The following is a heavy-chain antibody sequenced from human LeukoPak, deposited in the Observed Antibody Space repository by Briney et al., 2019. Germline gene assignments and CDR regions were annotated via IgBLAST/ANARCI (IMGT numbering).Heavy chain of an antibody. J-gene: IGHJ6*02. CDR2: ISYDGSNK. D-gene: IGHD1-26*01. CDR1: GFTFSSYA. CDR3: AKDISTYSGSYYYYYGMDV. Sequence: GGSLRLSCAASGFTFSSYAMHWVRQAPGKGLEWVAVISYDGSNKYYADSVKGRFTISRDNSKNTLYLQMNSLRAEDTAVYYCAKDISTYSGSYYYYYGMDVWGQGTTVTVSS. V-gene: IGHV3-30-3*01.